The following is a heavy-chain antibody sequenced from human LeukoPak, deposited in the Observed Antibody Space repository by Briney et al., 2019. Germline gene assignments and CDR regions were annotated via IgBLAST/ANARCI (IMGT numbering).Heavy chain of an antibody. V-gene: IGHV3-74*01. CDR3: ARVFSGWYFYFDN. CDR2: INSDGSST. D-gene: IGHD6-19*01. Sequence: PGGSLRLSCAASGFTFSSYWMHWVRQAPGKGLVWVSRINSDGSSTTYADSVKGRFTISRDNAKNTLYLQMNSLRAEDTGVYFCARVFSGWYFYFDNRGQGTLVTVSS. J-gene: IGHJ4*02. CDR1: GFTFSSYW.